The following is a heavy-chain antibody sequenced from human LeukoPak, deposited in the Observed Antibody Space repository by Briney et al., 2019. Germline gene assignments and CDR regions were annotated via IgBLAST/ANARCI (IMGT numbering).Heavy chain of an antibody. V-gene: IGHV3-23*01. CDR3: AKTLWFGELLSIGWDAFDI. Sequence: PGGSLRLSCAASGFTFSNYAMNWVRQAPGKGLEWVSAISGSGGSTYYADSVKGRFTISRDNSKNTLYLQMNSLRAEDTAVYYCAKTLWFGELLSIGWDAFDIWGQGTMVTVSS. D-gene: IGHD3-10*01. J-gene: IGHJ3*02. CDR2: ISGSGGST. CDR1: GFTFSNYA.